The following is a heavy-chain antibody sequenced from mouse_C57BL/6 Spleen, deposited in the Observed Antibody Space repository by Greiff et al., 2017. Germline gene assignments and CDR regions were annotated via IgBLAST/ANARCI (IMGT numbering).Heavy chain of an antibody. J-gene: IGHJ2*01. CDR1: GYTFTDYN. V-gene: IGHV1-18*01. D-gene: IGHD4-1*01. CDR2: INPNNGGT. Sequence: EVQLQQSGPELVKPGASVKIPCKASGYTFTDYNMDWVKQSHGKSLEWIGDINPNNGGTIYNQKFKGKATLTVDKSSSTAYMELRSLTSEDTAVYYCARSNWDGYFDYWGQGTTRTVSS. CDR3: ARSNWDGYFDY.